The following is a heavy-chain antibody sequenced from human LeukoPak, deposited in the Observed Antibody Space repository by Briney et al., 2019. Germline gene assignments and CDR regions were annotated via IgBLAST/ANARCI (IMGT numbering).Heavy chain of an antibody. Sequence: GGSLRLSCAASGFTFSSYSMNWVRQAPGKGLEWVSYISSSSSTIHYADSVKGRFTISRDNAKNSLYLQMNSLRAEDTAVYYCAYQGEFRAFDYWGQGTLVTVSS. D-gene: IGHD3-10*01. CDR3: AYQGEFRAFDY. CDR2: ISSSSSTI. CDR1: GFTFSSYS. J-gene: IGHJ4*02. V-gene: IGHV3-48*01.